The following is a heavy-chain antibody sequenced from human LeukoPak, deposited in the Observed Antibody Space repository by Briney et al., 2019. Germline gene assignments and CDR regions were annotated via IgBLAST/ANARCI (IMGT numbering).Heavy chain of an antibody. CDR3: ARGPFGGDYVAFDI. CDR2: IYYSGST. CDR1: GGSISSYY. Sequence: PSETLFLTCTVSGGSISSYYWSWIRQPPGKGLEWIGYIYYSGSTNYNPSLKSRVTISVDTSKNQFSLKLSSVTAADTAVYYCARGPFGGDYVAFDIWGQGTMVTVS. V-gene: IGHV4-59*01. J-gene: IGHJ3*02. D-gene: IGHD4-17*01.